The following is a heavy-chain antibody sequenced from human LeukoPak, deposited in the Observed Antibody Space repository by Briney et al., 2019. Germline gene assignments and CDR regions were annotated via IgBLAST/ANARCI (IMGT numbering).Heavy chain of an antibody. CDR2: ISAYSGNT. V-gene: IGHV1-18*01. J-gene: IGHJ4*02. CDR1: GYTFTSYG. CDR3: ARDGPGPYIMITFEGIDYFDY. D-gene: IGHD3-16*01. Sequence: ASVKVSCKASGYTFTSYGISWVRQAPGQGLEWMGWISAYSGNTNYAQKLQGRVTMTTDTSTSTAYMELRSLRSDDTAVYYCARDGPGPYIMITFEGIDYFDYWGQGTLVTVSS.